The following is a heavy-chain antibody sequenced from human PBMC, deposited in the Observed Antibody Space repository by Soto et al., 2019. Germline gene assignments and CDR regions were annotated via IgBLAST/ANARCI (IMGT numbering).Heavy chain of an antibody. CDR1: GGSISSSNW. D-gene: IGHD1-26*01. Sequence: SETLSLTCAVSGGSISSSNWWSWVRQPPGKGLEWIGEIYHSGSTNYNPSLKSRVTISVDKSKNQFSLKLSSVTAADTAVYYCARDSKGSGSYQTSYFDYWGQGTLVTV. V-gene: IGHV4-4*02. J-gene: IGHJ4*02. CDR3: ARDSKGSGSYQTSYFDY. CDR2: IYHSGST.